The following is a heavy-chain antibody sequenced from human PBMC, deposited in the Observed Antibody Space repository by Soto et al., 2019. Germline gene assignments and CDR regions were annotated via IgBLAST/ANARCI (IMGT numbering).Heavy chain of an antibody. D-gene: IGHD6-13*01. V-gene: IGHV1-58*01. Sequence: SVKVSCKASGFTFTSSAVQWVRQARGQRFEWIGWIVVGSGNTNYAQKFQERVTITRDMSTSTAYMELSSLRSEDTAVYYCAAATGYSSSWYYYGMDVWGQGTTVTVSS. CDR3: AAATGYSSSWYYYGMDV. CDR1: GFTFTSSA. CDR2: IVVGSGNT. J-gene: IGHJ6*02.